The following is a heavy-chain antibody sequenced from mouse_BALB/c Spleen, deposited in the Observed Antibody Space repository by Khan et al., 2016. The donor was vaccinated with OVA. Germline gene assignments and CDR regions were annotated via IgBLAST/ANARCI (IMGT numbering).Heavy chain of an antibody. V-gene: IGHV9-3-1*01. CDR3: ASSGYWYFDV. CDR2: INTYTGEP. D-gene: IGHD1-3*01. Sequence: QIQLVQSGPELKKPGETVKISCKASGYTFTNYGMNWVKQAPGKGLKWMGWINTYTGEPTYADDFKGRFAFSLDTSASTAYLQINNLKNEDTDSYFCASSGYWYFDVWGAGTTVTVSS. J-gene: IGHJ1*01. CDR1: GYTFTNYG.